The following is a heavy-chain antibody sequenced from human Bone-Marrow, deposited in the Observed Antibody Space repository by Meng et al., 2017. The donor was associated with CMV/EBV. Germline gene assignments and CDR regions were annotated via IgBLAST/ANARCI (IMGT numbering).Heavy chain of an antibody. Sequence: GESLKISCAASGFSFSSYEMNWVRQATGKGLEWVSYISSSGSTRYYGDSVRGRFTSSRDNAENSLYLQMNSLRAEDTAVYYCTREGIYADTGDAFEIWGQGTMVTVSS. D-gene: IGHD2/OR15-2a*01. J-gene: IGHJ3*02. CDR2: ISSSGSTR. CDR3: TREGIYADTGDAFEI. V-gene: IGHV3-48*03. CDR1: GFSFSSYE.